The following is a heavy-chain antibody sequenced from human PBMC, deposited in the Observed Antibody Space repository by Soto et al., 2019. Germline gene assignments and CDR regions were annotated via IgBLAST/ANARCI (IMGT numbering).Heavy chain of an antibody. CDR3: AREGPYSSSPGDYYYGMDV. J-gene: IGHJ6*02. CDR1: VYTFTGYY. V-gene: IGHV1-2*02. CDR2: INPNSGGT. Sequence: ASVKVSCKAPVYTFTGYYMHWVRQAPGQGLEWMGWINPNSGGTNYAQKFQGRVTMTRDTSISTAYMELSRLRSDDTAVYYCAREGPYSSSPGDYYYGMDVWGQGTTVTLSS. D-gene: IGHD6-6*01.